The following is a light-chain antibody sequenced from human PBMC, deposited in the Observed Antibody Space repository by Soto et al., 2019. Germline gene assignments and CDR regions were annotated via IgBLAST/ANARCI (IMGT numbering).Light chain of an antibody. CDR3: QQYYSYPLL. V-gene: IGKV1-8*01. J-gene: IGKJ2*01. Sequence: AIRMTQSPSSFSASTGDRVTITCRASQGISSYLAWYQQKPGKAPKLLIYAASTLQSGVPSRFSGSGSGTDFTLPISCLQSEDFATSYCQQYYSYPLLFGQGTKLEIK. CDR1: QGISSY. CDR2: AAS.